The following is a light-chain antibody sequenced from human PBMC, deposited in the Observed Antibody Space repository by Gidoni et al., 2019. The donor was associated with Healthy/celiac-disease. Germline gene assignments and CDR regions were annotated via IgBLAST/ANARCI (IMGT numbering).Light chain of an antibody. Sequence: DIQMTQSPSSLSASVGDRVTITCQASQDISNYLNRYQQKPGKAPKLLIYEASNLETGVPPRFSGSGSGTDLTFTISSLQPEDIATYYCQQYDNLPSFTFGPGTKVDIK. J-gene: IGKJ3*01. V-gene: IGKV1-33*01. CDR3: QQYDNLPSFT. CDR2: EAS. CDR1: QDISNY.